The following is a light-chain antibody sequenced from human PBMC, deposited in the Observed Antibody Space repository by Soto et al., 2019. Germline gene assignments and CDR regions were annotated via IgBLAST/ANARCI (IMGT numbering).Light chain of an antibody. CDR2: TND. Sequence: QSVLTQPPSASATPGQRVTISCSGSDSNVGINFVYWYQQLPGTAPKLLIYTNDQRPSGVPDRFSGSKSGTSAYLAISGLRSEDEADYYCAAWDDSLSGVVFGGGTKL. J-gene: IGLJ2*01. CDR1: DSNVGINF. V-gene: IGLV1-47*02. CDR3: AAWDDSLSGVV.